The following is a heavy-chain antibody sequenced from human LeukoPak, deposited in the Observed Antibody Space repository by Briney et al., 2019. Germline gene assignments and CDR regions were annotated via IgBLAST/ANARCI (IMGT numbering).Heavy chain of an antibody. Sequence: PSETLSLTCTVSGGSISSSSYYWSWIRQPAGKGLEWIGRIYSSGSTNYNPPLKSRVTMSVDTSKNQFSLKLSSVTAADTAVYYCARLPFSGNYYWFDPWGQGTLVTVSS. J-gene: IGHJ5*02. CDR2: IYSSGST. CDR1: GGSISSSSYY. V-gene: IGHV4-61*02. D-gene: IGHD1-26*01. CDR3: ARLPFSGNYYWFDP.